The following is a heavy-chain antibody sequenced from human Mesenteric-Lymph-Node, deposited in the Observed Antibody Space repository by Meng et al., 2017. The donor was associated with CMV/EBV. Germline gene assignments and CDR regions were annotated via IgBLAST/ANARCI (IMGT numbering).Heavy chain of an antibody. CDR1: GYTFTGYY. J-gene: IGHJ4*02. CDR3: ARDKSTIFGVATVQLDF. D-gene: IGHD3-3*01. Sequence: ASVKVSCKASGYTFTGYYMHWVRQAPGQGLEWMGWINPNSGGTNYAQKFQGRVTMTRDTSISTLYMELTRLRSDDTAVYYCARDKSTIFGVATVQLDFWGQGTLVTVSS. CDR2: INPNSGGT. V-gene: IGHV1-2*02.